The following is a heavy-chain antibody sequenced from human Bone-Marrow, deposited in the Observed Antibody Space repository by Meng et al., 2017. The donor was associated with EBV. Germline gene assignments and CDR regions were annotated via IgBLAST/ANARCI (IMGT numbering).Heavy chain of an antibody. CDR1: GGSFSGYY. V-gene: IGHV4-34*01. D-gene: IGHD2-15*01. CDR3: ARTLPRYCSGGSCSSRNDY. J-gene: IGHJ4*02. Sequence: GPLPPWGHGLLKPSGTLSLTCAVYGGSFSGYYWSWIRQPPGKGLEWIGEINHSGSTNYNPSLKSRVTISVDTSKNQFSLKLSSVTAADTAVYYCARTLPRYCSGGSCSSRNDYWGQGTLVTVSS. CDR2: INHSGST.